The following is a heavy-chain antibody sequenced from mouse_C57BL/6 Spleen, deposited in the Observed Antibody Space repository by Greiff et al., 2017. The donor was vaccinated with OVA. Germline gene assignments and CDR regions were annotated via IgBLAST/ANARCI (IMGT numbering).Heavy chain of an antibody. Sequence: VQLQQSGPELVKPGASVKISCKASGYSFTDYNMNWVKQSNGKSLEWIGVINPNYGTTSYNQQFKGKATLTVYQSSSTAYMQLYSLTSEDSAVYYCARGRDYDDYAMDYWGEGTSVTVSS. J-gene: IGHJ4*01. D-gene: IGHD2-4*01. V-gene: IGHV1-39*01. CDR3: ARGRDYDDYAMDY. CDR2: INPNYGTT. CDR1: GYSFTDYN.